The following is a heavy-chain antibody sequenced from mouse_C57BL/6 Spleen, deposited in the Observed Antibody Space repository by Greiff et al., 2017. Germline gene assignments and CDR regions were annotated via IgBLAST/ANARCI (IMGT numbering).Heavy chain of an antibody. D-gene: IGHD1-1*01. J-gene: IGHJ2*01. CDR2: IYPGDGDT. Sequence: QVQLQQSGPELVKPGASVKISCKASGYAFSSSWLNWVKQRPGKGLEWIGRIYPGDGDTNYNGKFKGKATLTADKSSSTAYMQLSSLTSEDSAVYFCARHYYGSSYSLYWGQGTTLTVSS. CDR1: GYAFSSSW. CDR3: ARHYYGSSYSLY. V-gene: IGHV1-82*01.